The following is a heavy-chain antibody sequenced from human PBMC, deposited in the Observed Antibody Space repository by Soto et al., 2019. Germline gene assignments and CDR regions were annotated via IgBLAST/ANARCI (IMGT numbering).Heavy chain of an antibody. CDR1: GFTFSTYG. V-gene: IGHV3-30*18. CDR3: AKDYDYGDYAADY. J-gene: IGHJ4*02. D-gene: IGHD4-17*01. CDR2: ISYDGSNK. Sequence: PGGSLRLSCVASGFTFSTYGMHWVRQAPGKGLEWVAFISYDGSNKYYADSVKGRFTISRDKSKSTLDLQMNSLRAEDTAIYYCAKDYDYGDYAADYWGQGSLVTVSS.